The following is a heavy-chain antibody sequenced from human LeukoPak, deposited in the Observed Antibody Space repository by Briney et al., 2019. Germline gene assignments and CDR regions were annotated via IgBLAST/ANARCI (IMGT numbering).Heavy chain of an antibody. Sequence: ASVKVSCKASGYTFTSYYMHWVRQAPGQGLEWMGIINPSGGSTSYAQKFQGRFTISRDNAKNSLYLQMNSLRAEDTAVYYCARVVWTPMYYYDSSGSIQSQYYFDYWGQGTLVTVSS. CDR2: INPSGGST. D-gene: IGHD3-22*01. CDR3: ARVVWTPMYYYDSSGSIQSQYYFDY. CDR1: GYTFTSYY. V-gene: IGHV1-46*01. J-gene: IGHJ4*02.